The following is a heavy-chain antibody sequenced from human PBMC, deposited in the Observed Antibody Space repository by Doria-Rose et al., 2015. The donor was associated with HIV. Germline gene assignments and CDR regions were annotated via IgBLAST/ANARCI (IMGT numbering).Heavy chain of an antibody. Sequence: EWMGGIIPIFGTANYALKFQGRVTITADASTSTAYMELSSLRAEDTAVYYCAREGDYYGSGSYGGYWGQGTLVTVSS. V-gene: IGHV1-69*01. CDR2: IIPIFGTA. J-gene: IGHJ4*02. CDR3: AREGDYYGSGSYGGY. D-gene: IGHD3-10*01.